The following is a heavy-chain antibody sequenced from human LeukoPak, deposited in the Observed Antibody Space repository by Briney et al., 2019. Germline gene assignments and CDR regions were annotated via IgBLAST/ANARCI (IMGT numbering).Heavy chain of an antibody. CDR2: IYTSGST. V-gene: IGHV4-4*07. CDR3: ARGGGIAAAGYFDY. J-gene: IGHJ4*02. CDR1: GGSISSYY. Sequence: SETLSLTCTVSGGSISSYYWSWIRQPAGKGLEWIGRIYTSGSTNYNPSLKSRVTMSVDTSKNQFSLKLSSVTAADTAVYYCARGGGIAAAGYFDYWGQGTLVTVSS. D-gene: IGHD6-13*01.